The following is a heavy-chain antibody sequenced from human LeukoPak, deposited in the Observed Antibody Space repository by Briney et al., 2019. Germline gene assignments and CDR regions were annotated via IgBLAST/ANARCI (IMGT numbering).Heavy chain of an antibody. J-gene: IGHJ4*02. CDR3: AKEGEGHITMKALLTRDLDY. CDR2: ISGSGGST. D-gene: IGHD3-22*01. V-gene: IGHV3-23*01. CDR1: GFTFSSYA. Sequence: GGSLRLSCAASGFTFSSYAMSWVRQAPGKGLEWVSAISGSGGSTYYADSVKGRFTISRDNSKNTLYLQMSSLKAEDTAVCYCAKEGEGHITMKALLTRDLDYWGQGTLVTVSS.